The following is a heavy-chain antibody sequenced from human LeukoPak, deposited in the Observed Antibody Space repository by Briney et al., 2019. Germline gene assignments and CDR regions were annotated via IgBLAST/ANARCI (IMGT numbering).Heavy chain of an antibody. CDR2: IYYSGST. D-gene: IGHD3-22*01. CDR1: GGSISSGGYY. J-gene: IGHJ3*02. Sequence: PSQTLSLTCTVSGGSISSGGYYWSWIRQHPGKGLEWIGYIYYSGSTYYNPSLKSRVTISVDTSKNQFSLKLSSVTAADTAVYYCARRYYDSSGSKGVAFDIWGQGTMVTVSS. CDR3: ARRYYDSSGSKGVAFDI. V-gene: IGHV4-31*03.